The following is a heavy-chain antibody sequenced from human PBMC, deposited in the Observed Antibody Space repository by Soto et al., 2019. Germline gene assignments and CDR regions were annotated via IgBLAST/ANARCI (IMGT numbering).Heavy chain of an antibody. Sequence: QVQLQESGPGLVKPSETMSLTCTISGDSINNYFWNWIRQTPGKGLEWIGYISYSGSTSYNPSLQSRVTISSDPSKNHFSLKLSSVTAADTAVYYCARARQRDTGRGLDVWGQGTTVTVSS. CDR2: ISYSGST. CDR3: ARARQRDTGRGLDV. V-gene: IGHV4-59*01. D-gene: IGHD5-18*01. J-gene: IGHJ6*02. CDR1: GDSINNYF.